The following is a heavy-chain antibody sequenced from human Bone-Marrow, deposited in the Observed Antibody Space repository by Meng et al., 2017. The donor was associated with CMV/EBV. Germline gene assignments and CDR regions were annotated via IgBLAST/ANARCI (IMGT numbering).Heavy chain of an antibody. V-gene: IGHV3-30*02. CDR3: AKGSGARMGAGD. Sequence: GGSLRLSCAASGFTFSTYAMHWVRQAPGKGLEWVAFIRYDGSNKYYADSVKGRFTISRDNSKNTLYLQMNSLRAEDTAVYYCAKGSGARMGAGDWGQGTLVTVSS. CDR2: IRYDGSNK. CDR1: GFTFSTYA. D-gene: IGHD1-26*01. J-gene: IGHJ4*02.